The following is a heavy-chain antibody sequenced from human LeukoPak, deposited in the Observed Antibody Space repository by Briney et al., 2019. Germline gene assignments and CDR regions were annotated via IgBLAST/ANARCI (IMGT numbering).Heavy chain of an antibody. Sequence: GASVKVSCTASGGTFSSYAISWVRQAPGQGLEWMGRIIPIFGTANYAQKFQGRVTITTDESTSTAYMELSSLRSEDTAVYYCAAGDNNDAFDIWGQGTMVTVSS. D-gene: IGHD3-16*01. CDR1: GGTFSSYA. J-gene: IGHJ3*02. V-gene: IGHV1-69*05. CDR2: IIPIFGTA. CDR3: AAGDNNDAFDI.